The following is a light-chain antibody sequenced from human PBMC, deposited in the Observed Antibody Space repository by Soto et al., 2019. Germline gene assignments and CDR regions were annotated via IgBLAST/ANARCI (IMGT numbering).Light chain of an antibody. Sequence: DIQITQSPSSLSASEGDRVTITCRASQSINSYLNWYQHKPGKAPKLLIYAASNLQSGVPSRFSGSGSGTDFTLIISSLKPEDFATYYCQQSYSTPTFGGGTKVEIK. CDR1: QSINSY. CDR3: QQSYSTPT. J-gene: IGKJ4*01. CDR2: AAS. V-gene: IGKV1-39*01.